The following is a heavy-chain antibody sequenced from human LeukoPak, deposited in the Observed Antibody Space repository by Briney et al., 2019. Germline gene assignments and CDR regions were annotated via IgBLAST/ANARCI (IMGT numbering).Heavy chain of an antibody. D-gene: IGHD2-8*01. CDR1: GGSISSYY. J-gene: IGHJ4*02. V-gene: IGHV4-4*07. CDR3: ARDLPPLMVYAMSDY. Sequence: SETLSLTCTVSGGSISSYYWSWIRQPAGKGLEWIGRIYTSGSTNYNPSLKSRVTMSVDTSKNQFSLKLSSVTAEDTAAYYCARDLPPLMVYAMSDYWGQGTLVTVSS. CDR2: IYTSGST.